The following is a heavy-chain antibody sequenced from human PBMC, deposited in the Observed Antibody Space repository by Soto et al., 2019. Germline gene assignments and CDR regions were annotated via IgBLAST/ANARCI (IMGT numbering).Heavy chain of an antibody. Sequence: QVQLVQSGAEVKKPGSSVKVSCKASGGTFSSYAISWVRQAPGQGLEWMGGIIPIFGTANYAQKFQGRVTITADKSTSTAYMELGSLRSEDTGVYYFASPGGYCSSTSCYRLDAFDIWGQGTMVTVSS. J-gene: IGHJ3*02. CDR3: ASPGGYCSSTSCYRLDAFDI. V-gene: IGHV1-69*06. CDR2: IIPIFGTA. D-gene: IGHD2-2*01. CDR1: GGTFSSYA.